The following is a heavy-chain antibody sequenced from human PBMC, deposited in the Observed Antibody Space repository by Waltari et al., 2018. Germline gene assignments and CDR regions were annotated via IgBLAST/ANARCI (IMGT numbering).Heavy chain of an antibody. D-gene: IGHD3-10*01. V-gene: IGHV3-7*01. CDR1: GFTFSSYW. CDR2: IKQDGSEK. CDR3: ARVMDGNYFDY. Sequence: EVQLVESGGGLVQPGGSLRLSCAASGFTFSSYWMSWVRQAPGKGLEWVANIKQDGSEKYDVDSVKGRFTISRDNAKNSLYLQMNSLRAEDTAVYYCARVMDGNYFDYWGQGTLVTVSS. J-gene: IGHJ4*02.